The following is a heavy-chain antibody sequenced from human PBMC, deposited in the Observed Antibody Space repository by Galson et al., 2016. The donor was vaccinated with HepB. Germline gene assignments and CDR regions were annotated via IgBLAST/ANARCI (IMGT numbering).Heavy chain of an antibody. CDR1: GVTSSSYW. CDR2: INGDGSST. CDR3: ARDSYYYYYMDV. J-gene: IGHJ6*03. Sequence: SLRLSCAASGVTSSSYWRHWVRQAQGKGLVWVPLINGDGSSTTYADSVKGRFTISRDNAKNTLYLQRNSLRAEDTAVYYCARDSYYYYYMDVWGKGTTVTVSS. V-gene: IGHV3-74*01.